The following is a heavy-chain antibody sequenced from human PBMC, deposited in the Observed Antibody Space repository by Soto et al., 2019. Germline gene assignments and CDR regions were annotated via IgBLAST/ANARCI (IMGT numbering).Heavy chain of an antibody. CDR1: GGSISSSSYY. D-gene: IGHD3-3*01. J-gene: IGHJ6*02. CDR3: ARDQYLGYYDFWSARRPINDYYYYGMDV. V-gene: IGHV4-39*07. Sequence: SETLSLTCTVSGGSISSSSYYWGWIRQPPGKGLEWIGSIYYSGSTYYNPSLKSRVTISVDTSKNQFSLKLSSVTAADTAVYYCARDQYLGYYDFWSARRPINDYYYYGMDVWGQGTTVTVSS. CDR2: IYYSGST.